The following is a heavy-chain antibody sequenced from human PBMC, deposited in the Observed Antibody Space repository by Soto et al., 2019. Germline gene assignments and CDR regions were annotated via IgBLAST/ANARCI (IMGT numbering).Heavy chain of an antibody. Sequence: EVQLVDSGGGLVQPGGSLRLSCAASGFTFSTFEMNWVRQAPGKGLEWVSKIGSSGSTIWYADSVKGRFTTSRDNAKNSLYLQMNSLRGDDTAVYYCARATYTSSYHFDSWGQGTLVTVSS. D-gene: IGHD6-6*01. CDR2: IGSSGSTI. J-gene: IGHJ4*02. CDR3: ARATYTSSYHFDS. CDR1: GFTFSTFE. V-gene: IGHV3-48*03.